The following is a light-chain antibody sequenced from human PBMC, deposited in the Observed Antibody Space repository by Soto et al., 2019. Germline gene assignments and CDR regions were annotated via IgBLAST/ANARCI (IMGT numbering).Light chain of an antibody. J-gene: IGKJ1*01. CDR3: QRYYTHSWS. V-gene: IGKV4-1*01. CDR2: WAS. Sequence: DIVMTQSPDSLAVSLGERATINCKSSQSVLYSPNNKNYLAWYQHKPGQPPKMLIYWASIRESGVPDRFSGSGSGPGFTLTFRSLQSEDVAVYYCQRYYTHSWSFGQGTKVEIK. CDR1: QSVLYSPNNKNY.